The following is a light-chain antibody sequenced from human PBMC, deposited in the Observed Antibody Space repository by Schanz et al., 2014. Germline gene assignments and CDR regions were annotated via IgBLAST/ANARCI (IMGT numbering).Light chain of an antibody. J-gene: IGLJ1*01. Sequence: QSALTQPASVSGSPGQSITISCTGTSSDVGNYNYVSWYQHHPGKAPKLMIFDVSHRPSGVSNRFSGSKSGNTASLTISGLHAEDEADYYCSSYTPSSTTLYVFGTGTKLTVL. V-gene: IGLV2-14*03. CDR3: SSYTPSSTTLYV. CDR1: SSDVGNYNY. CDR2: DVS.